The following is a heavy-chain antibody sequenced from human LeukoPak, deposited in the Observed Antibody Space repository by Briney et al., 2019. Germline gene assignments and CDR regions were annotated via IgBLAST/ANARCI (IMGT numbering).Heavy chain of an antibody. V-gene: IGHV3-21*01. CDR1: GFTFSSCG. Sequence: KTGGSLRLSCAASGFTFSSCGFNWVRQAPGKGLEWVSSIGPTGTDRYYAASVRGRFTISRDNAKNSMYLQMDSLRDEDTAVYYCATETIGRHYDYWGQGTLLTVSS. J-gene: IGHJ4*02. CDR2: IGPTGTDR. D-gene: IGHD1-14*01. CDR3: ATETIGRHYDY.